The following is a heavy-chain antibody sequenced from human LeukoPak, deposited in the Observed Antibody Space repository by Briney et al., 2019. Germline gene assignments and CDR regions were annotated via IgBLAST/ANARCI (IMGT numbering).Heavy chain of an antibody. CDR3: ARAPKNSGFDY. CDR2: IHYSGST. D-gene: IGHD1-26*01. CDR1: GGSNSPYY. V-gene: IGHV4-59*08. J-gene: IGHJ4*02. Sequence: SETLSLTCTVSGGSNSPYYWSWIRQSPGEGLEWIGYIHYSGSTNYNPSLKSRVTISVDTSENQFSLRLNSVTAADTAVYYCARAPKNSGFDYWGQGTLVTVSS.